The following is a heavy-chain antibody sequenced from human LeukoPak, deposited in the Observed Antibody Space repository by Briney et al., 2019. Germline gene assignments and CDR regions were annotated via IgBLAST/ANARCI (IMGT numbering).Heavy chain of an antibody. CDR2: ISSSSSYI. J-gene: IGHJ6*03. CDR1: GFTFSSYS. D-gene: IGHD2-2*01. Sequence: GGSLRLSCAASGFTFSSYSMNWVRQAPGKGLEWVSSISSSSSYIYYADSVKGRFTISRDNAKNSLYLQMNSLRAEDTAVYYCARDRVVVPAASRIYYYYYYMDVWGKGTTVTVSS. CDR3: ARDRVVVPAASRIYYYYYYMDV. V-gene: IGHV3-21*01.